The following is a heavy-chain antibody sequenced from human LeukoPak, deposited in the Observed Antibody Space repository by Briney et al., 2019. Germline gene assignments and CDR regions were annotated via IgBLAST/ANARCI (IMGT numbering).Heavy chain of an antibody. CDR2: IDYSAST. J-gene: IGHJ1*01. V-gene: IGHV4-59*08. D-gene: IGHD3-22*01. CDR1: GGSISTYY. Sequence: SETLSLTCTVSGGSISTYYWSWIRQPPGKGLEWIAYIDYSASTNYNPSLKSRVTISVDTSKNQFSLKLSSVTAADTAVYFCASPRGDDSGGYYTWYFHHWGQGILVTVSS. CDR3: ASPRGDDSGGYYTWYFHH.